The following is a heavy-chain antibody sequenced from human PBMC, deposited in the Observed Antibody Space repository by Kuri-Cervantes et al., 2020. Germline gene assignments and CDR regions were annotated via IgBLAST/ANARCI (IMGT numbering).Heavy chain of an antibody. J-gene: IGHJ4*02. D-gene: IGHD3-10*01. CDR1: GFIFSNYW. Sequence: GGSLRLSCAASGFIFSNYWMSWVRQAPGKGLEWVTNINQDGSDKYYVDSVKGRFIISRDNAKNSLYLQMNSLRAEDTAVYYCAKEVRGSPVQGGNDYWGQGTLVTVSS. V-gene: IGHV3-7*03. CDR3: AKEVRGSPVQGGNDY. CDR2: INQDGSDK.